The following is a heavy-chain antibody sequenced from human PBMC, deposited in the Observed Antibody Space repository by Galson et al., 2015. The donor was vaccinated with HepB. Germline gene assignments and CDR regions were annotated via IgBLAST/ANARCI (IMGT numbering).Heavy chain of an antibody. CDR1: GYTFTSYG. J-gene: IGHJ4*02. CDR3: AREWDY. CDR2: ISAYNGNT. V-gene: IGHV1-18*04. Sequence: SVKVSCKASGYTFTSYGISWVRQAPGQGLEWMGWISAYNGNTKYSQKFQDRFTMTRDASASTAYMELSSLRSEDTAVYYCAREWDYWGQGALVTVSS.